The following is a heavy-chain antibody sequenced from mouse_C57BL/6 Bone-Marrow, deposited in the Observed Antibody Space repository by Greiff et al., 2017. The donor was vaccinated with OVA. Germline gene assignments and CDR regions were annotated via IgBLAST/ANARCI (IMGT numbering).Heavy chain of an antibody. Sequence: VQLVESGAELARPGASVEMSCKASGYTFTSYTMHWVKQRPGQGLEWIGYINPSSGYTKYNQKFKDKATLTADKSSSTAYMQLSSLTSEDSAVYYCAPIYYYGSWGQGTTLTVSA. CDR3: APIYYYGS. D-gene: IGHD1-1*01. CDR1: GYTFTSYT. J-gene: IGHJ2*01. CDR2: INPSSGYT. V-gene: IGHV1-4*01.